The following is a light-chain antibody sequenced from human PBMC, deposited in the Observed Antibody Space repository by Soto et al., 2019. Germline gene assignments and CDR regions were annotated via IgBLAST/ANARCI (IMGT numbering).Light chain of an antibody. CDR3: QQSNSFPFT. Sequence: IQMTQSPSSVSASVGDRVTITCRASQGISTWLAWYQQKPGKAPKLLIYTASKLQSGVPSRFSGSGSGADFTLTISRLQPEDFAAYYCQQSNSFPFTFGPGTKVDIK. V-gene: IGKV1-12*01. CDR2: TAS. CDR1: QGISTW. J-gene: IGKJ3*01.